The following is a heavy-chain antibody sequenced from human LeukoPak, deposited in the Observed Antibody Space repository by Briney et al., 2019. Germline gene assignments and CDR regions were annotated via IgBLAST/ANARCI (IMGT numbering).Heavy chain of an antibody. CDR1: GGSFSGYY. J-gene: IGHJ5*02. Sequence: SETLSLTCAVYGGSFSGYYWSWIRQPPGKGLEWIGEINRSGSTNYNPSLKSRVTISVDTSKNQFSLKLSSVTAADTAVYYCARGGYATVDTAMVRNWFDPWGQGTLVTVSS. V-gene: IGHV4-34*01. CDR2: INRSGST. D-gene: IGHD5-18*01. CDR3: ARGGYATVDTAMVRNWFDP.